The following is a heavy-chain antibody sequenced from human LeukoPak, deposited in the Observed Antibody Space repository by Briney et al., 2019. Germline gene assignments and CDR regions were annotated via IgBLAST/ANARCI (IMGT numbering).Heavy chain of an antibody. J-gene: IGHJ4*02. D-gene: IGHD4-17*01. V-gene: IGHV4-59*01. CDR2: IYYSGST. CDR1: GGSISSYY. Sequence: PSETLSLTCTVSGGSISSYYWSWIRQPPGKGLEWIGYIYYSGSTNYNPSLKSRVTISVDTSKNQFSLKLSSVTAADTAVYYCARDGYGDYSQSPLDYWGQGTLVTVSS. CDR3: ARDGYGDYSQSPLDY.